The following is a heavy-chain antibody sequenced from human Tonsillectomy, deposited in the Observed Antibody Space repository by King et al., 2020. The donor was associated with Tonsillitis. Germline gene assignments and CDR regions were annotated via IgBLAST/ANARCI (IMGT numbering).Heavy chain of an antibody. CDR3: AKARGLRLIDY. CDR1: GYIFTDYY. J-gene: IGHJ4*02. Sequence: QLVQSGAEVKKPGASVKVSCEAFGYIFTDYYIHWVRQAPGQGLEWMGWINPNSGDTYYAQKFQGRVTMARDTSISTAYMELSRLRSEDTAFYYCAKARGLRLIDYWGRGTLVTVSS. D-gene: IGHD4-17*01. V-gene: IGHV1-2*02. CDR2: INPNSGDT.